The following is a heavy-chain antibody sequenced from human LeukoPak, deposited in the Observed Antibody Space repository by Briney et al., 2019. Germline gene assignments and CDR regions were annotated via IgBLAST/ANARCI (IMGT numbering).Heavy chain of an antibody. Sequence: EYVSAISSNGGKTHYTNSVKGRFTISRDNSKNTVYLQMGSLSTEDTAVYYCARDTNREQDIWGQGTTVTVSS. D-gene: IGHD3-3*01. CDR3: ARDTNREQDI. J-gene: IGHJ6*02. CDR2: ISSNGGKT. V-gene: IGHV3-64*01.